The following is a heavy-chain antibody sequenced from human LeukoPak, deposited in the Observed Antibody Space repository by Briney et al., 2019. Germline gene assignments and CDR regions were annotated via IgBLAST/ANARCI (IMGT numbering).Heavy chain of an antibody. CDR2: IGGSDGST. D-gene: IGHD6-6*01. CDR1: GFTFSSYA. CDR3: AKDRSIAAPDY. V-gene: IGHV3-23*01. Sequence: GGSLRLSCTGSGFTFSSYAMNWVRQAPGKGLEWVSAIGGSDGSTYYADSVKGRFTISRDNSKNTLYLQMNSLRAEDTAVYYCAKDRSIAAPDYWGQGTLVTVSS. J-gene: IGHJ4*02.